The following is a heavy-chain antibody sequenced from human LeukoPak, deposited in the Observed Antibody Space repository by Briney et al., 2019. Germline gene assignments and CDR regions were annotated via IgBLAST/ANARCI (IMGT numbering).Heavy chain of an antibody. D-gene: IGHD3-22*01. J-gene: IGHJ4*02. CDR1: GFSLNTRAVG. CDR2: IDWDDDR. CDR3: AHRKNYSDSSVFDN. V-gene: IGHV2-5*02. Sequence: ESGPTLVNPTQTLTLTCTFSGFSLNTRAVGVGWIRQPPGRALEWLALIDWDDDRRYSPSLKRRLTTTKDTSRNQVLLTMTNMDPVDTATYFCAHRKNYSDSSVFDNWGQGTLVTVSS.